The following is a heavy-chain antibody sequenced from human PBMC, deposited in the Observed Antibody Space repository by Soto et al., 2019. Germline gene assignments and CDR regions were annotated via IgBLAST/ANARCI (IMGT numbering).Heavy chain of an antibody. D-gene: IGHD2-8*01. Sequence: GGSLRLSCAASGFTFSSYAMHWVRQAPGKGLEWVAVISYGGSNKYYADSVKGRFTISRDNSKNTLYLQMNSLRAEDKAVYYCARGHVCVVWSAASMDVWGQGTTVPVSS. V-gene: IGHV3-30-3*01. CDR3: ARGHVCVVWSAASMDV. CDR2: ISYGGSNK. J-gene: IGHJ6*02. CDR1: GFTFSSYA.